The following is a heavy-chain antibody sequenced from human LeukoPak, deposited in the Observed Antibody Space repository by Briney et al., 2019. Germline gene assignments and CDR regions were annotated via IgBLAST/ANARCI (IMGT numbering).Heavy chain of an antibody. V-gene: IGHV1-46*01. D-gene: IGHD2-2*01. CDR1: GYTFTSYY. CDR3: AREILHQKVVPAAYFDY. CDR2: INPSGGST. J-gene: IGHJ4*02. Sequence: GASVKVSCKASGYTFTSYYMHWVRQAPGQGLEWMGIINPSGGSTSYAQKFQGRVTMTRDTSTSTVYMELSSLRSEDTAVYYCAREILHQKVVPAAYFDYWGQGTLVTVSS.